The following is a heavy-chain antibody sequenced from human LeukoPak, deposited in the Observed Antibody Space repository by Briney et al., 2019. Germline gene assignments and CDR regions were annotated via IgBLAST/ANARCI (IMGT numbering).Heavy chain of an antibody. CDR1: GGSISSSTYY. V-gene: IGHV4-39*01. J-gene: IGHJ4*02. CDR2: IFYSGST. D-gene: IGHD6-13*01. Sequence: PSETLSLTCTVSGGSISSSTYYWGWIRQPPGKGLEWIGSIFYSGSTYYNPSLKSRVTISVDTSKNQFSLKLNSVTAADTAVYYCARQESSNWDWGQGTLVTVSS. CDR3: ARQESSNWD.